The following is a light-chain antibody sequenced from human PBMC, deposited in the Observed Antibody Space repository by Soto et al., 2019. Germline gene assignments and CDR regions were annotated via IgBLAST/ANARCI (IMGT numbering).Light chain of an antibody. Sequence: DIQMTQSPSSLSASVGDRVTITCRASQTITSYLNWYQHKPGEAPRLLVYAASSLRSGVPSRFSASGSGTDFTLTISSLQPEDFAIYYCQQAYGAPPWTFGQGTKVELK. CDR1: QTITSY. V-gene: IGKV1-39*01. J-gene: IGKJ1*01. CDR2: AAS. CDR3: QQAYGAPPWT.